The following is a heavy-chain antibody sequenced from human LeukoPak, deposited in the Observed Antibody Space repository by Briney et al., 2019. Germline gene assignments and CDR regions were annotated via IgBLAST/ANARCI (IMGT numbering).Heavy chain of an antibody. J-gene: IGHJ4*02. CDR1: GFTFSSYA. CDR2: ISGSSGST. Sequence: GRSLRLSCAASGFTFSSYAMSWVRQAPGKGLEWVSAISGSSGSTYYADSVKGRFTISRDNPKNTLYLQMNSLRAEDTAVYYCAKGSPWATGYFDYWGQGTLVTVSS. V-gene: IGHV3-23*01. CDR3: AKGSPWATGYFDY. D-gene: IGHD1-26*01.